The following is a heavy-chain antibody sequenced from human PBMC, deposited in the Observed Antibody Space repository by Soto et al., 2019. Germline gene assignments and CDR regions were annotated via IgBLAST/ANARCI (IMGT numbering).Heavy chain of an antibody. J-gene: IGHJ4*02. V-gene: IGHV4-39*01. CDR1: GGSISSSSYY. Sequence: SETLSLTCTVSGGSISSSSYYWGWIRQPPGKGLEWIGSIYYSGSTYYNPSLKSRVTISVDTSKNQFSLKLSSLTAADTAVYYCARLLDGLHFDYWGQGTRVTVSS. CDR2: IYYSGST. CDR3: ARLLDGLHFDY. D-gene: IGHD3-9*01.